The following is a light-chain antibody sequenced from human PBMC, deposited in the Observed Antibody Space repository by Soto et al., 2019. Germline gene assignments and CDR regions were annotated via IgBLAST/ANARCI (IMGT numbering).Light chain of an antibody. V-gene: IGKV3-15*01. CDR2: GAS. CDR3: QQYNIWPPYT. J-gene: IGKJ2*01. CDR1: QRISSN. Sequence: EIVLTQSPGTLSVSPGERATLYCKASQRISSNLAWYQQKPGQPPRLLIYGASTRATGIPARFSGSGSGTEFTLTISGLQSEDFALYYCQQYNIWPPYTFGQGTKVDIK.